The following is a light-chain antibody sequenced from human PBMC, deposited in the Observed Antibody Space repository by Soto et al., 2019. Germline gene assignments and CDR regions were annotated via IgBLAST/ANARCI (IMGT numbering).Light chain of an antibody. CDR2: LGS. J-gene: IGKJ5*01. Sequence: DIVVTQSPLSLPVTPGEPASISCRSSQCLLHSNGYNYLDWYLQKPGQSPRLLIYLGSNRASGVPDRFSGSGSGTDFTLKISRVEAEDVGVYYCMQAVQTPRTFGQGTRLEIK. V-gene: IGKV2-28*01. CDR3: MQAVQTPRT. CDR1: QCLLHSNGYNY.